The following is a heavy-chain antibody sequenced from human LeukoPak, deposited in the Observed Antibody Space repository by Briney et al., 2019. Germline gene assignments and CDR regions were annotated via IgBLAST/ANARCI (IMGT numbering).Heavy chain of an antibody. V-gene: IGHV4-61*02. CDR2: IYTSGSTINNPSLKNT. J-gene: IGHJ3*02. Sequence: PSETLSLTCTVSGDSISGGSYYWTWIRQPAGKGLEWIGRIYTSGSTINNPSLKNTNYNPSLKSRLTMSVDRSKNQFSLKMTSVTAADTAMYYCARDTALWTFDIWGQGTMVTVSS. D-gene: IGHD2-21*02. CDR3: ARDTALWTFDI. CDR1: GDSISGGSYY.